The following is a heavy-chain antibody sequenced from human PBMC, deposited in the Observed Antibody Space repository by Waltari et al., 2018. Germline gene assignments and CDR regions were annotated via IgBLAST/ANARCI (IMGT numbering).Heavy chain of an antibody. CDR3: ARTSYYYGSGSDPPYYYYYYGMDV. CDR2: IYYSGST. V-gene: IGHV4-59*01. J-gene: IGHJ6*02. D-gene: IGHD3-10*01. CDR1: GGSISSYY. Sequence: QVQLQESGPGLVKPSETLSLTCTVSGGSISSYYWSWIRQPPGKGLEWIGYIYYSGSTNYHPSLKSRVTISVDTSKNQFSLKLSSVTAADTAVYYCARTSYYYGSGSDPPYYYYYYGMDVWGQGTTVTVSS.